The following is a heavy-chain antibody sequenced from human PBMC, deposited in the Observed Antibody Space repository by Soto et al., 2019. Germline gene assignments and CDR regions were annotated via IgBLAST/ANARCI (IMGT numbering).Heavy chain of an antibody. CDR3: VRTARQGAVAPHWFDR. CDR2: VYYTGST. V-gene: IGHV4-30-4*01. D-gene: IGHD2-21*02. CDR1: GASIRSTDYC. Sequence: PSETLSLTCTVSGASIRSTDYCWSWVRQAPGKGLEWIGYVYYTGSTYHNPSLMSRLTISVDTSKNQFSLKLTSVTAAETAVYYCVRTARQGAVAPHWFDRWGQGTQVTVSS. J-gene: IGHJ5*02.